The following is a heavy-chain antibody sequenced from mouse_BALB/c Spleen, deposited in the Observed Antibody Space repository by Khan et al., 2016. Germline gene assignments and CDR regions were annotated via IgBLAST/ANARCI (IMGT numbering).Heavy chain of an antibody. V-gene: IGHV1-9*01. D-gene: IGHD3-2*02. J-gene: IGHJ2*01. CDR3: ARSRLYLDY. CDR1: GYTFSSYW. Sequence: QVQLQQSGAELMKPGASVKISCKATGYTFSSYWIEWVKQRPGHGLEWIGEILPGSDSTNYDEKFKGKATFTEDTSSNNAYMQRSSLTSEDSAVYYCARSRLYLDYWGQGTTLTVSS. CDR2: ILPGSDST.